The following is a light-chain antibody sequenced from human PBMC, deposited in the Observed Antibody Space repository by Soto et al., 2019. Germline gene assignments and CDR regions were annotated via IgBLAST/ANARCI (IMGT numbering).Light chain of an antibody. CDR2: LDSDGRH. CDR3: QTWGTGIHEI. V-gene: IGLV4-69*01. Sequence: QLVLTQSPSASASLGASVKLTCTLSSGRYTYIIAWHQQQPGRGPRYLLSLDSDGRHNKGAGIPDRFSGSVSGAERYLTISNLQSEDEADYYCQTWGTGIHEIFGGGTKLTVL. CDR1: SGRYTYI. J-gene: IGLJ2*01.